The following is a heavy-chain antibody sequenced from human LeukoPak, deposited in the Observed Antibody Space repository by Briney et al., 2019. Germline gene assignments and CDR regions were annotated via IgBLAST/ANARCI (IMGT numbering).Heavy chain of an antibody. V-gene: IGHV1-8*01. CDR2: MNPNSGNT. J-gene: IGHJ3*02. CDR3: ARSPTRRSYRRYAFDI. Sequence: ASVKVSCKASGYTFTSYDINWVRQATGQGLEWMGWMNPNSGNTGYAQKFQGRVTMTRNTSISTAYMELSSLRSEDTAVYYCARSPTRRSYRRYAFDIWGQGTMVTVSS. D-gene: IGHD3-16*02. CDR1: GYTFTSYD.